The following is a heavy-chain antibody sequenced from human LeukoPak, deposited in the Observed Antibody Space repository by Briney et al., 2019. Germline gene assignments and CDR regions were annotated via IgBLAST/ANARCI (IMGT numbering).Heavy chain of an antibody. D-gene: IGHD3-16*02. CDR2: IYYSGGT. CDR3: ARHTFGGVIVPYWYFDL. CDR1: GGSISSYY. J-gene: IGHJ2*01. Sequence: SETLSLTCTVSGGSISSYYWSWIRQPPGKGLEWIGYIYYSGGTNYNPSLKSRVTISVDTSKNQFSLKLSSVTAADTAVYYCARHTFGGVIVPYWYFDLWGRGTLVTVSS. V-gene: IGHV4-59*08.